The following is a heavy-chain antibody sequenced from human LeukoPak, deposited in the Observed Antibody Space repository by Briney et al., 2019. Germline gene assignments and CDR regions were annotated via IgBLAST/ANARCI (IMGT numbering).Heavy chain of an antibody. Sequence: GGSLRLYCAASGFTFSSYAMHWVRQAPGKGLEWVAVISYDGSNKYYADSVKGRFTISRDNSKNTLYLQMNSLRAEDTAVYYCARDYGDYHYFDYWGQGTLVTVSS. D-gene: IGHD4-17*01. CDR1: GFTFSSYA. J-gene: IGHJ4*02. CDR2: ISYDGSNK. V-gene: IGHV3-30*01. CDR3: ARDYGDYHYFDY.